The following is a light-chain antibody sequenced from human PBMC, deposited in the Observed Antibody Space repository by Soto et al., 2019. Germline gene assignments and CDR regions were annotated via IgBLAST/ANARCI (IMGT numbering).Light chain of an antibody. Sequence: QSALTQPASVSGSPGQSITISCTGTSTDVGGYNYVSWYQQHPGKAPKLMMYEVSNRPPGVSNRFSGSKSGNPASLTISGLQAEDEADYSCSSYGSTSTRYVFGTGTKLTVL. CDR2: EVS. CDR1: STDVGGYNY. J-gene: IGLJ1*01. CDR3: SSYGSTSTRYV. V-gene: IGLV2-14*01.